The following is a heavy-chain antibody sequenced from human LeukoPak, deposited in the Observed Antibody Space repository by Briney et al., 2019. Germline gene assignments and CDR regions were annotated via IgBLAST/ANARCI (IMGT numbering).Heavy chain of an antibody. CDR3: GRHIGRIYPYYGMYV. CDR2: IYYSGST. CDR1: GASVSRKR. V-gene: IGHV4-59*08. Sequence: SETLSLAYSVSGASVSRKRWSWTRQPPGKGLEWIGYIYYSGSTNYNPSLKSRVTISVDTSKNQLSLKLSSVTAADTAVYYCGRHIGRIYPYYGMYVWARDNTLTVSS. J-gene: IGHJ6*01. D-gene: IGHD2-15*01.